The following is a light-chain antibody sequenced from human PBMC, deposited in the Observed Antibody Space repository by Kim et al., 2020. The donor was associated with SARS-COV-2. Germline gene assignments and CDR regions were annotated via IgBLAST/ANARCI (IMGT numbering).Light chain of an antibody. CDR1: QSITSW. V-gene: IGKV1-5*03. J-gene: IGKJ2*01. CDR3: QQYNSPYT. Sequence: DIQMTQSPSTLSASVGDRVSITCRPSQSITSWLAWYQQKPGKAPKLLIYKTSILETGVPSRFSGSGSGTEFTLTISTLQPDDFATYYCQQYNSPYTFGQGTKLEI. CDR2: KTS.